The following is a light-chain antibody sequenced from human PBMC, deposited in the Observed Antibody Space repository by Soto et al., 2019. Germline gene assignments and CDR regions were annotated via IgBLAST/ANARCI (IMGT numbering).Light chain of an antibody. CDR2: EVS. CDR1: RSDVGGYNY. V-gene: IGLV2-8*01. J-gene: IGLJ2*01. CDR3: SSYAGSMNFVV. Sequence: QSALTQPTSASGSPGQSVTISCTGTRSDVGGYNYVSWYQQHPGKSPKLMIYEVSKRPSGVPDRFSGSKSGNTASLTVSGLQAEDEADYYCSSYAGSMNFVVFGGGTKGTVL.